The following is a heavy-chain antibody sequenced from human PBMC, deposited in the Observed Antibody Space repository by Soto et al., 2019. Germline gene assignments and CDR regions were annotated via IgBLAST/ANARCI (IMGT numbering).Heavy chain of an antibody. V-gene: IGHV3-30-3*01. Sequence: QVQLVESGGGVVQPGRSLRLSCAASGFTFSSYAMHWVRQAPGKGLEWVAVISYDGSNKYYADSVKGRFTISRDNSKNTLYLQMNSLRAEDTAVYYCARKRPAATQRYSDYWGQGTLVTVSS. CDR2: ISYDGSNK. CDR3: ARKRPAATQRYSDY. J-gene: IGHJ4*02. CDR1: GFTFSSYA. D-gene: IGHD2-15*01.